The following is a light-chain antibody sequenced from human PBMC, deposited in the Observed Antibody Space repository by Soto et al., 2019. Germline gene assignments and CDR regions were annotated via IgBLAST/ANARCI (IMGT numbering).Light chain of an antibody. CDR3: QQRINWPPSIT. CDR1: QSVSSY. V-gene: IGKV3-11*01. J-gene: IGKJ5*01. Sequence: EIVLTQSPATLSLSPGERATLSCRASQSVSSYLAWYQQKPGQAPRLLIYDASNRATGIPARFSGSGSGTDFTLTSSSLEPEDFAVYYCQQRINWPPSITVGQGTRLEIK. CDR2: DAS.